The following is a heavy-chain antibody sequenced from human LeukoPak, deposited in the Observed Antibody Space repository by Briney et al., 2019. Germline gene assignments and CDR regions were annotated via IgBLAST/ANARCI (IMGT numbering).Heavy chain of an antibody. D-gene: IGHD3-22*01. Sequence: GESLKISCKGSGYSFTSHWIGWVRQMPGKGLEWMGIIYPGDSDTRYSPSFQGQVTISADKSISTAYLQWSSLKASDTAMYYCARQKVDYYDSSAAAVDYWGQGTLVTVSS. CDR2: IYPGDSDT. V-gene: IGHV5-51*01. CDR3: ARQKVDYYDSSAAAVDY. CDR1: GYSFTSHW. J-gene: IGHJ4*02.